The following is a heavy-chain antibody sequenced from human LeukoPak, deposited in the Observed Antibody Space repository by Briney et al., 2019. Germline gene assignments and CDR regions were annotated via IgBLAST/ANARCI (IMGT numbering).Heavy chain of an antibody. CDR3: AKASNYYYYYALDV. V-gene: IGHV1-8*01. J-gene: IGHJ6*02. D-gene: IGHD4-11*01. CDR1: GYTFSSYD. CDR2: MNPNSGNT. Sequence: GASVKVPCKASGYTFSSYDINWVRQATGQGLEWMGWMNPNSGNTGYAQNFQGRVTMTGNTSINTAYMELSSLRPDDTAVYFCAKASNYYYYYALDVWGQGTTVTVSS.